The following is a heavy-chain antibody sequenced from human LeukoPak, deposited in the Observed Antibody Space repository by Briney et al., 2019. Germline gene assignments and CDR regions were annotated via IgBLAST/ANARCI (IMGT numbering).Heavy chain of an antibody. CDR2: ISGSGGST. CDR3: AKDKAVEMATMFDY. J-gene: IGHJ4*02. D-gene: IGHD5-24*01. Sequence: GGSLRLSCAASGFTFSSYAMSWVGQAPGKGVEGVSAISGSGGSTYYADSVKGRFTISRDNSKNTLYLQMNSLRAEDTAVYYCAKDKAVEMATMFDYWGQGTLVTVSS. CDR1: GFTFSSYA. V-gene: IGHV3-23*01.